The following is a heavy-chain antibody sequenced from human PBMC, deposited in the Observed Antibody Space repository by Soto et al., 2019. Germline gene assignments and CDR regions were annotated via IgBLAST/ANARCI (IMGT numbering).Heavy chain of an antibody. CDR2: TSGSGAKT. D-gene: IGHD4-4*01. CDR1: GFTFAGYA. CDR3: AKDRGSGNYGVLKDFEY. V-gene: IGHV3-23*01. J-gene: IGHJ4*02. Sequence: EVQLLESGGGLVQPGGSLRLSCESSGFTFAGYAINWVRQAPGKGLEWVSATSGSGAKTFYADSVKGRFTISRDNSKNTLYLKMHRLRGDDTAIYFCAKDRGSGNYGVLKDFEYWGQGTLVTVSS.